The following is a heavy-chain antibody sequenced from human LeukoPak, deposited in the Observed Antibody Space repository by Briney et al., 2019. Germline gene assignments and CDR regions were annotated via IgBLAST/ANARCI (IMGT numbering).Heavy chain of an antibody. J-gene: IGHJ4*02. CDR3: ARPYLPMGFGYYFDY. V-gene: IGHV3-21*01. CDR1: GFTFGYYS. D-gene: IGHD1-26*01. CDR2: ITATSDSI. Sequence: GGSLRLSCAASGFTFGYYSMNWVRQAPGKGLEWVSSITATSDSIYYADSVKGRFTISRDNAKSSLYLQMSSLRAEDTAVYYCARPYLPMGFGYYFDYWGQGTLVTVSS.